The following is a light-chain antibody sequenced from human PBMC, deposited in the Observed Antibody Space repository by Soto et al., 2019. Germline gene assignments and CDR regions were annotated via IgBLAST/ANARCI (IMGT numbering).Light chain of an antibody. CDR2: DAS. V-gene: IGKV1-33*01. CDR3: QQYDNLPLT. Sequence: DIQMTQSPSSLSASVGDRVTITCQASHNIYNSLKWYQQKPVKAPNLLMYDASNLETAVPSRFSGSGSGTDFTFTISSLQPEDIATYYCQQYDNLPLTFGGGTHVEIK. J-gene: IGKJ4*01. CDR1: HNIYNS.